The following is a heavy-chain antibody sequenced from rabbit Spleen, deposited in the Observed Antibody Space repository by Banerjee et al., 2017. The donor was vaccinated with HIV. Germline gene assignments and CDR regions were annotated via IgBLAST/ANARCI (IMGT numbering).Heavy chain of an antibody. V-gene: IGHV1S45*01. CDR3: ARSGYVGGDYTWDL. J-gene: IGHJ4*01. Sequence: QEQVVESGGGLVKPGASLTLTCTASGFSFSSSCWSCWVRQAPGKGLEWIACIDAGSGSIHYASWAKGRFTMYKTSSTTVTLQLTSLTAADTATYFCARSGYVGGDYTWDLWGPGTLVTVS. CDR1: GFSFSSSCW. D-gene: IGHD1-1*01. CDR2: IDAGSGSI.